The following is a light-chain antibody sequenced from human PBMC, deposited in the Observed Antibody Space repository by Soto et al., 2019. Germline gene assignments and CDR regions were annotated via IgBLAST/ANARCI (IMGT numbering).Light chain of an antibody. CDR2: EVS. CDR1: SSDVGSYNL. J-gene: IGLJ1*01. V-gene: IGLV2-23*02. Sequence: QSALTQPASVSGSPGQSITISCTGTSSDVGSYNLVSWYQQHPGKAPKLMIYEVSKRPSGVSNRFSGSKSGNTASLTISGLQAEDEADYYCCSYAGSPHYVFGTGTKVTVL. CDR3: CSYAGSPHYV.